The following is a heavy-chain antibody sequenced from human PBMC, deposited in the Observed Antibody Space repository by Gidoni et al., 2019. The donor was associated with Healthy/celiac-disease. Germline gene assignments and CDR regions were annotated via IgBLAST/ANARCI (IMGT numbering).Heavy chain of an antibody. CDR3: TRVLDIVVVVAATERSGTEAFDI. CDR1: GFTVGVYA. V-gene: IGHV3-49*04. J-gene: IGHJ3*02. CDR2: LSSKAYGGTP. D-gene: IGHD2-15*01. Sequence: EVQLVEAGGGLVQPGRALRRSCTASGFTVGVYAMSWVRQAAGRGLEWVGFLSSKAYGGTPDDAASVQGRSTISRDDSKSIAYLQMNSLKTEDTAVYYCTRVLDIVVVVAATERSGTEAFDIWGQGTMVTVSS.